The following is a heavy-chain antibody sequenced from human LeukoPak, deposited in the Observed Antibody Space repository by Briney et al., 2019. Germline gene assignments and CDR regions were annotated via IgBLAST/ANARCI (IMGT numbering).Heavy chain of an antibody. CDR2: IYNDGRT. J-gene: IGHJ4*02. CDR1: GSTFSTYS. CDR3: ARVDYGDDY. Sequence: GGSLRLSCAASGSTFSTYSMNWVRQAPGKGLEWVSVIYNDGRTYYANSVKGRFTISRDNSKNTLFLQMNSLRAEDTAVYFCARVDYGDDYWGQGTLVTVSS. V-gene: IGHV3-53*01. D-gene: IGHD4-17*01.